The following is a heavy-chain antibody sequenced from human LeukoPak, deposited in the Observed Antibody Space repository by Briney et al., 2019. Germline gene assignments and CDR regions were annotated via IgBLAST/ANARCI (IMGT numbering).Heavy chain of an antibody. D-gene: IGHD3-10*01. V-gene: IGHV1-46*01. Sequence: GASVKVSCKASGYTFTSYYMHWVRQAPGQGLEWMGIINPSGGSTGYAQKFQGRVTMTRDTSTSTVYMELSSLRSEDTAVYYCARVSYYGSGGSRSFDYWGQGTLVTVSS. J-gene: IGHJ4*02. CDR2: INPSGGST. CDR1: GYTFTSYY. CDR3: ARVSYYGSGGSRSFDY.